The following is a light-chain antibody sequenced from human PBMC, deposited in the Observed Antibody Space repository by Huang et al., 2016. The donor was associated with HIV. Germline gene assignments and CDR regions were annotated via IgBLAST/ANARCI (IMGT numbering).Light chain of an antibody. Sequence: EIVMTQSPATLSVSPGERATLSCRASPSVRRNLAWFQQKPGQAPMLLIYDAATRTPGIPARFSGSGSGTDFTLTISSLQSEDFVVYYCQQYSDWPRTFGPGTKVDIK. CDR3: QQYSDWPRT. CDR2: DAA. J-gene: IGKJ3*01. V-gene: IGKV3-15*01. CDR1: PSVRRN.